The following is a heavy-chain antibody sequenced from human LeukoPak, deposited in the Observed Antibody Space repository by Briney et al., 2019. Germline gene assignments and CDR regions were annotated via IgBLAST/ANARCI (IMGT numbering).Heavy chain of an antibody. Sequence: SETLSLTCTVSGGSVSSYYWSWIRQPPGKGLEWIGYIYYSGSTNYNPSLKSRVAISVDTSKNQFSLKLSSVTAADTAVYHCARDNWNYGSSMDVWGQGTTVTVSS. J-gene: IGHJ6*02. D-gene: IGHD1-7*01. CDR1: GGSVSSYY. V-gene: IGHV4-59*02. CDR2: IYYSGST. CDR3: ARDNWNYGSSMDV.